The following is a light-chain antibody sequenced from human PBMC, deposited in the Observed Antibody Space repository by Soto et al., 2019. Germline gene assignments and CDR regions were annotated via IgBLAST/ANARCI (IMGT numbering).Light chain of an antibody. V-gene: IGKV1-39*01. Sequence: DIQMTQSRSSLSASVGDRVTITCRASQSISSYLNWYQQKPGKAPKLLIYAASSLQSGVPSRFSGSGSGTDFTLTISSLQPEDFATYYCQQSYSTPGTFGQGTKVEIK. CDR3: QQSYSTPGT. J-gene: IGKJ1*01. CDR1: QSISSY. CDR2: AAS.